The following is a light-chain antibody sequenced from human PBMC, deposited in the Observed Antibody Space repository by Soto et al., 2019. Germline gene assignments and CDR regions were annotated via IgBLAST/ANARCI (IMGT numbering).Light chain of an antibody. J-gene: IGLJ1*01. Sequence: QSALTQPASLSGSPGQSITISCTGTSSDVGTYNLVSWYQQPPGKAPKLIIYGVNERPSGVSNRFSGSKSGHTASLTISGLQAEDEADYYCCSYAGTRNRYVFGPGTKLTVL. V-gene: IGLV2-23*02. CDR2: GVN. CDR3: CSYAGTRNRYV. CDR1: SSDVGTYNL.